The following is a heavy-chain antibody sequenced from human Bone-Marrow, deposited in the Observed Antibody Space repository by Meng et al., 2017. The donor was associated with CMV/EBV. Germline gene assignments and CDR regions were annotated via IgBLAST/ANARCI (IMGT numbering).Heavy chain of an antibody. V-gene: IGHV4-4*07. CDR3: ARHRLGMSDILN. CDR2: IYTSGST. CDR1: GGSISSYY. J-gene: IGHJ4*02. D-gene: IGHD3-9*01. Sequence: SETLSLTCTVSGGSISSYYWSWIRQPAGKGLEWTGRIYTSGSTNYNPSLKSRVTISVDTSKNQFSLKLSSVTAADTAVYYCARHRLGMSDILNWGQGTLVTVSS.